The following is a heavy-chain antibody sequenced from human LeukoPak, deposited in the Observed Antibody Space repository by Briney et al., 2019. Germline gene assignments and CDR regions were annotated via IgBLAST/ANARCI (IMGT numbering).Heavy chain of an antibody. J-gene: IGHJ4*02. CDR3: ARDPGRDKDGYSHY. D-gene: IGHD5-24*01. Sequence: GGSLRLSCAASGFTFSSYAMSWVRQAPGKGLEWVSAISGSGGSTYYADSVKGRFTISRDNAKNSLYLQMNSLRAEDTAVYYCARDPGRDKDGYSHYWGQGTLVTVSS. CDR2: ISGSGGST. V-gene: IGHV3-23*01. CDR1: GFTFSSYA.